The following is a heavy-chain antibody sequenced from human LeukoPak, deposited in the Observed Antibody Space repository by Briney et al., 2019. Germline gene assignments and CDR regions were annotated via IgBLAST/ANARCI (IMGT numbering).Heavy chain of an antibody. CDR1: GYSISSGYY. CDR3: ARDLGRFDYFDKSGHYSTSDAFDI. J-gene: IGHJ3*02. D-gene: IGHD3-22*01. V-gene: IGHV4-38-2*02. Sequence: SETLSLTCTVSGYSISSGYYWGWIRQPPGKGLEWIGSIYHSGITYYNPSLKSRVTISVDTSKNQFSLKLSSVTAADTAVYYCARDLGRFDYFDKSGHYSTSDAFDIWGQGTMVTVSS. CDR2: IYHSGIT.